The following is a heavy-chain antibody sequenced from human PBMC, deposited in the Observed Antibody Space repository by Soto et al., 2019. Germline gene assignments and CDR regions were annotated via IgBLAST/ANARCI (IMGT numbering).Heavy chain of an antibody. J-gene: IGHJ6*03. D-gene: IGHD2-21*01. CDR3: ARSSCGGDCYWGYYYYYYYMDV. V-gene: IGHV4-34*01. CDR1: GGSFSGYY. Sequence: ETLSLTCAVYGGSFSGYYWSWIRQPPGKGLEWIGEINHSGSTNYNPSLKSRVTISVDTSKNQFSLKLSSVTAADMAVYYCARSSCGGDCYWGYYYYYYYMDVWGKGTTVTVSS. CDR2: INHSGST.